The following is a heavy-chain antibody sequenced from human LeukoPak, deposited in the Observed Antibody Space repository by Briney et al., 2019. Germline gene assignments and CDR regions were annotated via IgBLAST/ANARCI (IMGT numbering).Heavy chain of an antibody. CDR3: ARKLYSLGLYVFDI. Sequence: ASVKVSCKASGYTFTSYDINWVRQAAGQGLEWMGWMNPNSGNTGYAQKFQGRVIMTRNTSISTAYMELRSLRSEDTAVYYCARKLYSLGLYVFDIWGQGTMVTVSS. V-gene: IGHV1-8*02. J-gene: IGHJ3*02. CDR1: GYTFTSYD. D-gene: IGHD6-13*01. CDR2: MNPNSGNT.